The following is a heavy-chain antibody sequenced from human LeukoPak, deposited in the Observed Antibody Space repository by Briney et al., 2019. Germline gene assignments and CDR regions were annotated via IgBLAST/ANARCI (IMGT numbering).Heavy chain of an antibody. CDR1: GFTFSSYS. D-gene: IGHD2/OR15-2a*01. CDR2: MKEDGSAT. Sequence: PGGSLRLSCAASGFTFSSYSMNWVRQTPGKGLEWVAKMKEDGSATYYVDSVKGRFTISRDNAKRSLYLQMSSLKVEDTAVYYCARGGASHFDPWGQGTLVTVSS. J-gene: IGHJ5*02. V-gene: IGHV3-7*04. CDR3: ARGGASHFDP.